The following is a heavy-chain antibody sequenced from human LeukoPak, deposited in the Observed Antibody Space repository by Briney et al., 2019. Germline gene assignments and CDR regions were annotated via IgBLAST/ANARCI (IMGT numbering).Heavy chain of an antibody. CDR2: ISSSSDSI. V-gene: IGHV3-48*02. J-gene: IGHJ4*02. Sequence: GESLRLSCGASGFTFSSYGMNWVRQAPGERLEWVSYISSSSDSIYYADSVKGRFTIFRDNAENSLFLQMNSLRDEDTAVYFCARAMRSGYDYWGQGTLVTVSS. CDR1: GFTFSSYG. D-gene: IGHD5-12*01. CDR3: ARAMRSGYDY.